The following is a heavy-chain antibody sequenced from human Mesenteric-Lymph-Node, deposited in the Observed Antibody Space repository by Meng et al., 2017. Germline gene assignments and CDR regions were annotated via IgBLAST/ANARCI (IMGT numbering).Heavy chain of an antibody. CDR3: AVPGNRQMGPFDF. Sequence: VQLVTSGSGVTKPEESLRLSFVASGIAFSTYWMYWVRQAPGTVLVCVSRIDSDGRTTTYADSVKGRFTISRDNAQNTLYLQMNSLSAEDTAVYYCAVPGNRQMGPFDFWDQGALVTVSS. CDR1: GIAFSTYW. J-gene: IGHJ4*02. D-gene: IGHD1-14*01. CDR2: IDSDGRTT. V-gene: IGHV3-74*02.